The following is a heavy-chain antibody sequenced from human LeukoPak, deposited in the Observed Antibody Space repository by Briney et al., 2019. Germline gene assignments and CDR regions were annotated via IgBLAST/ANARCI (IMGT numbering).Heavy chain of an antibody. D-gene: IGHD1-26*01. Sequence: SETLSPTCSASGGSINNYYWSWIRRAPGQGLEWIGYIHYSRTTNHNPSLNGPLTISVDTSRDQFSLKLNSVTAKDTAIYYCARDRRYRRGDNYYLNYFASWGQGTLVTVS. CDR3: ARDRRYRRGDNYYLNYFAS. V-gene: IGHV4-59*01. CDR1: GGSINNYY. J-gene: IGHJ4*02. CDR2: IHYSRTT.